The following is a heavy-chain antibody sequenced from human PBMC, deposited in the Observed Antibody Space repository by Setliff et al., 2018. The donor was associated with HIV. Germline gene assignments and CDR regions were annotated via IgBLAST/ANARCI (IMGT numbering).Heavy chain of an antibody. CDR2: IRNKNDGGTT. CDR3: ATYNTKAAFAA. V-gene: IGHV3-15*01. J-gene: IGHJ3*01. Sequence: PGESLKISCAGSGFTFSNVWMSWVRQVPGKGLEWIGLIRNKNDGGTTEHAAPMKGRFTISRDDSKNTLYLQVDGLDTEDSAIYYCATYNTKAAFAAWGQGTRVTVSS. D-gene: IGHD1-1*01. CDR1: GFTFSNVW.